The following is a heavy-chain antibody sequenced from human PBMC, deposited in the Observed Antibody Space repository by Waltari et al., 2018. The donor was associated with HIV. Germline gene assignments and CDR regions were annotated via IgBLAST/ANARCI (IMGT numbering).Heavy chain of an antibody. CDR2: SNSGGST. D-gene: IGHD4-4*01. CDR1: GFTVSSNS. Sequence: EVQLVESGGGLIQPGGSLRLSCAASGFTVSSNSMSWVRQAPGKGLEWVSVSNSGGSTYYADSVKGRFTISRDNSKNTVFLQMNSLRADDTAVYYCARAGDSNFGYWCFNLWGRGTLLTVSS. V-gene: IGHV3-53*01. J-gene: IGHJ2*01. CDR3: ARAGDSNFGYWCFNL.